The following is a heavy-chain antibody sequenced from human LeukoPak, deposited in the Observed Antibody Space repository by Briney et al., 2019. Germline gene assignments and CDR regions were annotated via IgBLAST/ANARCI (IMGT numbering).Heavy chain of an antibody. V-gene: IGHV4-34*01. D-gene: IGHD3-22*01. CDR1: GGSFSGYY. CDR3: ATTTVGSGYSANY. J-gene: IGHJ4*02. Sequence: SETLSRTCAVYGGSFSGYYWSWIRQPPGTGLEWIGEINHSGSTNYNPSLKSRVTISVDTSKNQFSLKLSSVTAADTAVYYCATTTVGSGYSANYWGQGTLVTVSS. CDR2: INHSGST.